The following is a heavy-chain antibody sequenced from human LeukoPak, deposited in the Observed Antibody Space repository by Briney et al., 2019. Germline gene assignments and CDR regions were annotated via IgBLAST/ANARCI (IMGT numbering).Heavy chain of an antibody. CDR3: VRDRGTYRPIDY. V-gene: IGHV3-21*04. J-gene: IGHJ4*02. CDR1: AFSLNAYN. CDR2: ISYTGTYI. D-gene: IGHD1-26*01. Sequence: GGSLRLSCAASAFSLNAYNMNWVRQAPGKGLEWVSSISYTGTYIYYADSVKGRFTISRDNAQNPLYLQMNSLRAEDTAIYYCVRDRGTYRPIDYWGQGTLVTVSS.